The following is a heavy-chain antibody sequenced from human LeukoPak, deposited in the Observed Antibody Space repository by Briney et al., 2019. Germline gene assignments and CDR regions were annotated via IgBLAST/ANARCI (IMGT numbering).Heavy chain of an antibody. CDR2: IYYSGST. V-gene: IGHV4-39*01. CDR1: GGSIRSTAYY. J-gene: IGHJ3*02. Sequence: SDTLSLTYTVSGGSIRSTAYYWGWIRQPPGKGLEWIGTIYYSGSTNYDPSLKSRVTISLDMSKNQFSLKLNSVTAADTAMYYCARHPQPFDIWGHGTMVTVSS. CDR3: ARHPQPFDI. D-gene: IGHD6-13*01.